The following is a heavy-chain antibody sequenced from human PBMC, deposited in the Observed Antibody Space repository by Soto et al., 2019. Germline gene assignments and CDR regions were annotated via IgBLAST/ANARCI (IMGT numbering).Heavy chain of an antibody. D-gene: IGHD6-6*01. CDR2: ISAYNGNT. CDR1: GYTFTSYG. CDR3: ARDSPYSSSSLLKHNWFYP. Sequence: QVQLVQSGAEVKKPGASVKVSCKASGYTFTSYGIRWVRQAPGQGLEWMGCISAYNGNTNYAQKLQGRVTMTTDTSTSTAYMELRSLRSDDSAVYYCARDSPYSSSSLLKHNWFYPWGQGTLVTVSS. J-gene: IGHJ5*02. V-gene: IGHV1-18*01.